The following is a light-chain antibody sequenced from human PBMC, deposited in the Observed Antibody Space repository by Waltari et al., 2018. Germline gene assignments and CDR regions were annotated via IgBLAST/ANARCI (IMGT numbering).Light chain of an antibody. CDR1: QTVTNK. CDR2: GAS. Sequence: EIVMTQSPATLSVSPGERATPSCRASQTVTNKLAWYQQKPGQPPRLLIYGASTRAAGIPARFSGSQSGSEFTLTISNVQSEDFAVYYCQQHNNWPLTFGPGTKVDVK. J-gene: IGKJ3*01. V-gene: IGKV3-15*01. CDR3: QQHNNWPLT.